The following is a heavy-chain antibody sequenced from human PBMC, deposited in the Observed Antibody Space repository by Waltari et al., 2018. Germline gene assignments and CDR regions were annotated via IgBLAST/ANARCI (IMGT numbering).Heavy chain of an antibody. CDR1: GDSINNYY. CDR2: IHISGST. D-gene: IGHD7-27*01. J-gene: IGHJ4*02. V-gene: IGHV4-4*07. Sequence: QIQLQESGPGLVKPSETLSLMCTVSGDSINNYYVSWIRQPAGKGLEWIGRIHISGSTNYNPALKSRVTVSLDTSKSHFSLKLTSVTAADTAVYYCARDRAGDRSFDSWGQGALVTVSS. CDR3: ARDRAGDRSFDS.